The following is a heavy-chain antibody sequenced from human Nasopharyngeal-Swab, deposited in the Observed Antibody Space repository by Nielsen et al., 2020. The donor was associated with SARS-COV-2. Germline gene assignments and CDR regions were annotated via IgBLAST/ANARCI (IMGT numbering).Heavy chain of an antibody. Sequence: SETRSLTWVVFGGTLNVFHWKWIRQTPGKGLEWIGEINDRGSGNYNPSLRSRVTISAGTSNIQFSRKLNSVTAADTAVYYCARGQDAYYYMDDWGEGTTVTVSS. D-gene: IGHD2-15*01. CDR3: ARGQDAYYYMDD. J-gene: IGHJ6*03. CDR2: INDRGSG. V-gene: IGHV4-34*01. CDR1: GGTLNVFH.